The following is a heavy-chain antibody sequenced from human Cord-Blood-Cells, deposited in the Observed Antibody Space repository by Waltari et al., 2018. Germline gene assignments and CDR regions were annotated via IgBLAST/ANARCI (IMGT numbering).Heavy chain of an antibody. CDR2: INHSGST. D-gene: IGHD1-26*01. V-gene: IGHV4-34*01. CDR1: GGSFSGYY. Sequence: QVQLQQWGAGLLKPSETLSLTCAVYGGSFSGYYWSWIRQPPGKGLEWIGEINHSGSTNYNPSLKSLDTVSIDTSKNQLSLKLRAVTAAETAVYYCARDRWELLGFDYWGQGTLVTVSS. J-gene: IGHJ4*02. CDR3: ARDRWELLGFDY.